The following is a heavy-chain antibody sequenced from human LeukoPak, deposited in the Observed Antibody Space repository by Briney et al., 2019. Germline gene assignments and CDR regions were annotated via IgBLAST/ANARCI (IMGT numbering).Heavy chain of an antibody. J-gene: IGHJ4*02. Sequence: GGSLRLSCAASGFTFSSYWMSWVRQAPGKGLEWVANMKQDGSEKYYVDSVKGRFTISRDNAKNSLYLQMNSLRAEDTAVYYCARTQPFVRLLFAPIDYWGQGTLVTVSS. CDR2: MKQDGSEK. D-gene: IGHD2-21*01. CDR1: GFTFSSYW. CDR3: ARTQPFVRLLFAPIDY. V-gene: IGHV3-7*01.